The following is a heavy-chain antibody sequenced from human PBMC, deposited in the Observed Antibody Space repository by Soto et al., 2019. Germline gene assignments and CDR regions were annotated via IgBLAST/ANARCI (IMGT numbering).Heavy chain of an antibody. V-gene: IGHV4-39*01. CDR3: ARLVSGHYYYYYMDV. J-gene: IGHJ6*03. CDR2: IYYSGST. CDR1: GGSISSSSYY. D-gene: IGHD1-26*01. Sequence: QLQLQESGPGLVKPSETLSLTCTVSGGSISSSSYYWGWIRQPPGKGLEWIGSIYYSGSTYYNPSRKSRVTISVDTSKNQFSLKLSSVTAADTAVYYCARLVSGHYYYYYMDVWGKGTTVTVSS.